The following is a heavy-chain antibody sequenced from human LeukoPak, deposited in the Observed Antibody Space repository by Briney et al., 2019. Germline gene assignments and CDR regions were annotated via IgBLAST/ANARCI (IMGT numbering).Heavy chain of an antibody. CDR3: TRGGYGGGSFDY. CDR2: VRVKGYGATT. Sequence: GGSLRLSCTASGFTFGDYAMSWVRQAPGKGLEWAGFVRVKGYGATTEYAVSVKGRFTISRDDSKSIAYLQMNSLKTDDTGVYYCTRGGYGGGSFDYWGQGTLVTVSS. J-gene: IGHJ4*02. CDR1: GFTFGDYA. D-gene: IGHD4-23*01. V-gene: IGHV3-49*04.